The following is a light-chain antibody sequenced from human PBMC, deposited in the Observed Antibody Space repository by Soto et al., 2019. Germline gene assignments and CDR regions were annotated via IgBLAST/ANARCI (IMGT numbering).Light chain of an antibody. CDR1: SSDVGSYNL. V-gene: IGLV2-23*02. J-gene: IGLJ1*01. Sequence: LNQAVYGSGVPRHSLPIFCTGNSSDVGSYNLVSWYQQHPGKAPKLMIYEVSKRPSGVSNRFSGSKSGNTASLTISGLQAEDEADYYCCSYAGSSTFPYVFGTGTKVTVL. CDR3: CSYAGSSTFPYV. CDR2: EVS.